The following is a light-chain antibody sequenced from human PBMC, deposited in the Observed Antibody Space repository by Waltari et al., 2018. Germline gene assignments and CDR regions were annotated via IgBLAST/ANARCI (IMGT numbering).Light chain of an antibody. J-gene: IGLJ2*01. V-gene: IGLV2-14*01. CDR1: SSAVGGYNY. Sequence: QSALTQPASVSGSPGQSITISCTGTSSAVGGYNYVSWYQQHPGKAPKLMIYDVSKRPSGVSNHFFCSKSGNTASLTISGRQAEDEADYYCSSYTSSSTLVFGGGTKLTVL. CDR3: SSYTSSSTLV. CDR2: DVS.